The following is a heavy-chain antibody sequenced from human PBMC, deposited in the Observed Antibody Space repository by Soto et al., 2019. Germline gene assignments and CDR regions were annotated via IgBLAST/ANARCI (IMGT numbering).Heavy chain of an antibody. Sequence: QVQLVESGGGVVQPGRSLRLSCAASGFIFSTYAMHWVRQAPGKGLEWVAVMSYDGTNKYYGDSVEGRFTISRDNSKNTLYLQMSSLRADDTGVYYCARDRGDSDSSGSGDYWGQGTLVTVCS. CDR2: MSYDGTNK. D-gene: IGHD6-19*01. V-gene: IGHV3-30-3*01. CDR3: ARDRGDSDSSGSGDY. J-gene: IGHJ4*02. CDR1: GFIFSTYA.